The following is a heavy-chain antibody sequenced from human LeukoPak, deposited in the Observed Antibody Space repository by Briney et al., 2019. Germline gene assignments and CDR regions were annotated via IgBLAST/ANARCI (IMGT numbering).Heavy chain of an antibody. J-gene: IGHJ4*02. D-gene: IGHD6-13*01. CDR1: GGSISSSSYY. V-gene: IGHV4-39*07. CDR2: IYYSGST. CDR3: ARAFGPSWYLPSRSPFDY. Sequence: PSETLSLTCTVSGGSISSSSYYWGWIRQPPGKGLEWIGSIYYSGSTNYNPSLKSRVTISVDTSKNQFSLKLSSVTAADTAVYYCARAFGPSWYLPSRSPFDYWGQGTLVTVSS.